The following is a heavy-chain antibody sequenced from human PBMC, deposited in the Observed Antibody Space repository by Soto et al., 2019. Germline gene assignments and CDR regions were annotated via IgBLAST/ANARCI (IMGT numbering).Heavy chain of an antibody. CDR3: TTGTTVAKYYFDF. V-gene: IGHV3-15*01. Sequence: EGQLVESGGGLVEPGETLRLSCAASGFTFKNAWMSWVRQAPGKGLEWVGRIKSWSDGGTTDYGAPVKGRFSISRDDAKNTLSLQINSLRTEDTAVYYCTTGTTVAKYYFDFWGQGTLVTVSS. D-gene: IGHD1-1*01. J-gene: IGHJ4*02. CDR2: IKSWSDGGTT. CDR1: GFTFKNAW.